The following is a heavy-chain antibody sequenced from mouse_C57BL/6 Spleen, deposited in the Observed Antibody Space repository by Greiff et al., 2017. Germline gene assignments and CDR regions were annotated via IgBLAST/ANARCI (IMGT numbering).Heavy chain of an antibody. J-gene: IGHJ2*01. CDR3: ARGKLFDD. CDR2: ISYDGSN. V-gene: IGHV3-6*01. CDR1: GYSITSGYY. Sequence: EVKLMESGPGLVKPSQSLSLTCSVTGYSITSGYYWNWIRQFPGNKLEWMGYISYDGSNNYNPSLKNRITITRDTSKNQFFLKLNSVTTEDTATYYCARGKLFDDWGQGTTLTVSS.